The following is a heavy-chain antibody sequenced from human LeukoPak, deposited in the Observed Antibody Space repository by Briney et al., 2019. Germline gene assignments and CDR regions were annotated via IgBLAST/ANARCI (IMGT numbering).Heavy chain of an antibody. D-gene: IGHD6-13*01. CDR1: GFTFSSYA. V-gene: IGHV3-30*04. CDR3: ARSAAAGPGAEYFQH. CDR2: ISYDGSNK. J-gene: IGHJ1*01. Sequence: GGSLRLSCAASGFTFSSYAMHWVRQAPGKGLEGVAVISYDGSNKYYADSVKGRFTISRDNSKNTLYLQMNSLRAEDTAVYYCARSAAAGPGAEYFQHWGQGTLVTVSS.